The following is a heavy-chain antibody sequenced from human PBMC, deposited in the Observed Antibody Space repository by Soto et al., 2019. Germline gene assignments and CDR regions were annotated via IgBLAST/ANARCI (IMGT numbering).Heavy chain of an antibody. CDR2: IHYSGTT. Sequence: PSETLSLTCTVSGASVTSGGYFWSWIRQPPGKGLEWIGYIHYSGTTKYNPSLKSRVTTSVYMSTNQFSLRLRCLTASVTAAYAPARDSGGDWSGYWFDNWGQGTLVTVSS. V-gene: IGHV4-61*08. D-gene: IGHD3-3*01. J-gene: IGHJ5*02. CDR1: GASVTSGGYF. CDR3: ARDSGGDWSGYWFDN.